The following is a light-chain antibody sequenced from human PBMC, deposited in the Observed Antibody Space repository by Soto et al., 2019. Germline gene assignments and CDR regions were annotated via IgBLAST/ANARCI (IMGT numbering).Light chain of an antibody. J-gene: IGLJ7*01. CDR1: SGHNNYI. V-gene: IGLV4-60*03. CDR3: ETWDSNTWV. CDR2: LEGSGSY. Sequence: QSVLTQSSSASASLGSSVKLTCTLSSGHNNYIIAWHQQQTGKAPRYLMRLEGSGSYNKGSGVPDRFSGSSSGADRYLTISTLQSEDEADYYCETWDSNTWVFGGGTQLTVL.